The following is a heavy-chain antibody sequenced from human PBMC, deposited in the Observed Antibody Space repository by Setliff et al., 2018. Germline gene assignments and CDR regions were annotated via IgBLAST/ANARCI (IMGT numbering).Heavy chain of an antibody. V-gene: IGHV1-69*11. J-gene: IGHJ3*01. D-gene: IGHD5-12*01. Sequence: SVKVSCKASGGASSSYALTWVRQAPGQGLEWMGRIIPVIDTTDYAQTFQGRVTITADESTRTVYMELSSLRSEDTAIYYCARGRDGYTSNALEFWGQGTMVTVSS. CDR1: GGASSSYA. CDR3: ARGRDGYTSNALEF. CDR2: IIPVIDTT.